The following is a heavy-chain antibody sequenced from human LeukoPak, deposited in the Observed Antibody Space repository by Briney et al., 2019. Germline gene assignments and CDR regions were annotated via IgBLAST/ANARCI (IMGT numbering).Heavy chain of an antibody. CDR2: ISWNSGSI. Sequence: LRLSCAASGFTFDDYAMHWVRQAPGKGLEWVSGISWNSGSIGYADSVKGRFTISRDNAKNSLYLQMNSLRAEDTALYYCAKDKNDILTGYYSYFDYWGQGTLVTVSS. J-gene: IGHJ4*02. CDR1: GFTFDDYA. CDR3: AKDKNDILTGYYSYFDY. V-gene: IGHV3-9*01. D-gene: IGHD3-9*01.